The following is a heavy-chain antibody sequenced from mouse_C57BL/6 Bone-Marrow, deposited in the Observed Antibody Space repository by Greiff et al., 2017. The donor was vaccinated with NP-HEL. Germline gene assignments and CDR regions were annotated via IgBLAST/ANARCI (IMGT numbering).Heavy chain of an antibody. D-gene: IGHD1-1*01. CDR1: GYSITGCYF. CDR3: AKDGTVEGGFAY. CDR2: ISYDGSN. J-gene: IGHJ3*01. V-gene: IGHV3-6*01. Sequence: VQLKQSGPGLVKPSQSLSLTCSATGYSITGCYFWKWIRQFPGNKLEWRGYISYDGSNNYNPTFKNRIPITGDTSNNQFFLKLNSVTTEDTAAYSCAKDGTVEGGFAYWGQGTLVTVSA.